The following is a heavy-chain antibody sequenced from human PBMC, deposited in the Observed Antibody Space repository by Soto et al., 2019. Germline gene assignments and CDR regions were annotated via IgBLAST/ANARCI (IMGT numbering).Heavy chain of an antibody. CDR1: GGSITSYR. CDR3: ARESGDNWDYEAY. J-gene: IGHJ4*02. CDR2: INTSGNT. Sequence: QVQLQESGPGLVRPLETLSLTCKVSGGSITSYRWSWIRQSAGKGLEWIGRINTSGNTHYHPSLKSRVTVSIDTSQNQFFLTVTSVTAADSAVYYCARESGDNWDYEAYWGQGTPVTVSS. D-gene: IGHD1-7*01. V-gene: IGHV4-4*07.